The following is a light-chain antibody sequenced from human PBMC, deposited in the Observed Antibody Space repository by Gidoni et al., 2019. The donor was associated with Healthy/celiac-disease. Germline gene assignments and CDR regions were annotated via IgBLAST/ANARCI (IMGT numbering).Light chain of an antibody. V-gene: IGKV3-11*01. CDR1: QSVSSY. CDR2: DAS. CDR3: QQRSNWPPAIT. J-gene: IGKJ5*01. Sequence: EIVLTQSPATLSLSPGERATLSCRASQSVSSYLAWYQQKPGQAPRLLIYDASNRATGIPARFSGSGSGTDFTLTISSLEPEDFAVYYCQQRSNWPPAITFGKGHDWRLN.